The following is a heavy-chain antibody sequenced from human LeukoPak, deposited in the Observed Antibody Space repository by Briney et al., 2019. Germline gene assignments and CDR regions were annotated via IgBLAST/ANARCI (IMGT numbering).Heavy chain of an antibody. V-gene: IGHV3-48*03. CDR3: ARQGGDFDWLSHIDY. D-gene: IGHD3-9*01. Sequence: GGSLRLSCAASGFTFSSYEMNWVRQAPGKGLEWVSYISSSGSTIYYADSVKGRLTISRDNAKNSLYLQMNSLRAEDTAVYYCARQGGDFDWLSHIDYWGQGTLVTVSS. J-gene: IGHJ4*02. CDR1: GFTFSSYE. CDR2: ISSSGSTI.